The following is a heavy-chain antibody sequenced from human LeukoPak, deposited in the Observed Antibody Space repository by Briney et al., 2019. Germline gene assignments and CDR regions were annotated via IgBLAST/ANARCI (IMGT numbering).Heavy chain of an antibody. CDR3: TSLIVGAIGDY. CDR2: ISSSGSTI. V-gene: IGHV3-48*03. J-gene: IGHJ4*02. D-gene: IGHD1-26*01. CDR1: GFTFSSYE. Sequence: PGGSLRLSCAASGFTFSSYEMNWVRQAPGKGLEWVSYISSSGSTIYYADSVKGRFTISRDNAKNSLYLQMNSLRAEDTAVYYCTSLIVGAIGDYWGQGTLVTVSS.